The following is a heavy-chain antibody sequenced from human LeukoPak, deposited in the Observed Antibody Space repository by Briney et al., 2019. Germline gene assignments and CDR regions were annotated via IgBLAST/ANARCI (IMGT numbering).Heavy chain of an antibody. V-gene: IGHV3-74*01. CDR3: VRDMFGGRDY. D-gene: IGHD3-10*02. J-gene: IGHJ4*02. Sequence: GGSLRVSCAASGFTFSSYWMHWLRQVPGKGLAWVSRIDEFGSVTNSADYVQARLSISRDNAKNALYLQMNSLRAEDTAVYYCVRDMFGGRDYWGQGTLVTVSS. CDR2: IDEFGSVT. CDR1: GFTFSSYW.